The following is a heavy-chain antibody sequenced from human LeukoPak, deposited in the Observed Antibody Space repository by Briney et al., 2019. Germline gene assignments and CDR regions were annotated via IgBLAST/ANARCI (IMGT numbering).Heavy chain of an antibody. CDR1: GFTFSSSA. CDR3: AKQLGYCSDGSCYFPY. J-gene: IGHJ4*02. CDR2: ISNNGGYT. D-gene: IGHD2-15*01. Sequence: PGGSLRLSCEASGFTFSSSAMSWVRQAPGKGLEWVSAISNNGGYTYYADSVQGRFTISRDNSKSTLCLQMNSLRAEDTAVYYCAKQLGYCSDGSCYFPYRGQGTLVTVSS. V-gene: IGHV3-23*01.